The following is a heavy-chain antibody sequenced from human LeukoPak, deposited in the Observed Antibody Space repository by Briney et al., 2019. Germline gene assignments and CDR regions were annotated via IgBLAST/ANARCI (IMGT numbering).Heavy chain of an antibody. D-gene: IGHD3-9*01. Sequence: ASVKVSCKASGYTFTGYYMHWVRQAPGQGLEWMGIINPSGGSTSYAQKFQGRVTMTRDMSTSTVYMELSRLRSDDTAVYYCARSPHILTGENFDYWGQGTLVTVSS. J-gene: IGHJ4*02. CDR1: GYTFTGYY. CDR3: ARSPHILTGENFDY. V-gene: IGHV1-46*01. CDR2: INPSGGST.